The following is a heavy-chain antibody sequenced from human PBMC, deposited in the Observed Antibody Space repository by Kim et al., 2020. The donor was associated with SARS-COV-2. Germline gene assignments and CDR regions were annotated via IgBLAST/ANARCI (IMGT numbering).Heavy chain of an antibody. D-gene: IGHD3-10*01. J-gene: IGHJ4*02. V-gene: IGHV3-11*05. Sequence: SVKGRFTISRDNAKNSLYLQMNSLRAEDTAVYYCARGGGSGSYFEYYFDYWGQGTLVTVSS. CDR3: ARGGGSGSYFEYYFDY.